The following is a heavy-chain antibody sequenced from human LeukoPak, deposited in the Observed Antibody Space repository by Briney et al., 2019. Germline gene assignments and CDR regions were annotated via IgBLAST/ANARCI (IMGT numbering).Heavy chain of an antibody. D-gene: IGHD3-16*01. V-gene: IGHV3-20*03. CDR2: INLIGGST. CDR3: AREGVKGAYYYYYYMDG. J-gene: IGHJ6*03. Sequence: RGSLRLSSAASGFTSDDYGMSWVRQAPGKGLEWVSDINLIGGSTGNADSVKGRFTISRDNAKNSLYLQMNSLRAEDTALYYCAREGVKGAYYYYYYMDGWGKGTTVTVSS. CDR1: GFTSDDYG.